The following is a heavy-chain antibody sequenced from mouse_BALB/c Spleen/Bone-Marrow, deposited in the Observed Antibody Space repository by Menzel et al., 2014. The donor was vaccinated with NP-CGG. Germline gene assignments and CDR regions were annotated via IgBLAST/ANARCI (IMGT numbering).Heavy chain of an antibody. J-gene: IGHJ3*01. CDR3: ASQTGTWFAY. D-gene: IGHD4-1*01. Sequence: EVKLVESGGDLVKSGGSLKLSCAASGFTFXTYAMSWVRQTPDKRLEWVATISSGGDYTYYPDSVKGRFTISRDNAKNTLYLQMSSLKSEDTAMYYCASQTGTWFAYWGQGTLVTVSA. CDR1: GFTFXTYA. V-gene: IGHV5-6*01. CDR2: ISSGGDYT.